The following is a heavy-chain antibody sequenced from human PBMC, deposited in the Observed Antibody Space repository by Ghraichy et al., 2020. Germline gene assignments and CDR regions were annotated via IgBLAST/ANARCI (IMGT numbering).Heavy chain of an antibody. J-gene: IGHJ4*02. D-gene: IGHD3-16*01. CDR2: INSGSGTL. CDR1: GFAFNTYS. Sequence: GGSLRLSCAASGFAFNTYSMNWVRQAPGKGLEWVSYINSGSGTLYYVDSVKGRFTVSRDNAKNSLYLQMNSLRDEDTAVYYCATNWGSYYYFDYWGQGTLVTVSS. V-gene: IGHV3-48*02. CDR3: ATNWGSYYYFDY.